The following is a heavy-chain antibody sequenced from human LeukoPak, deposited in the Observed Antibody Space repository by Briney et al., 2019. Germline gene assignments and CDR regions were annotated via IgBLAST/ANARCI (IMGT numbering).Heavy chain of an antibody. V-gene: IGHV4-59*01. CDR1: GGSITDYY. Sequence: PAETLSLTCTVSGGSITDYYWNWIRQPPGKGLEWIGYSDHSGSTNYNPSLKSRSTISVETSKNQISLKLSSVTAADTAVYHCVRNRAFDIWGQGTMVTVSS. CDR3: VRNRAFDI. CDR2: SDHSGST. J-gene: IGHJ3*02.